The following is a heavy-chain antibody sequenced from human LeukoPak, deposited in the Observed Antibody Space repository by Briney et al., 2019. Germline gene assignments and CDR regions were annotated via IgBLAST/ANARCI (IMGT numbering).Heavy chain of an antibody. CDR1: GGSISSYY. CDR3: ARGRHSGSYPYYYCYMDV. D-gene: IGHD1-26*01. J-gene: IGHJ6*03. V-gene: IGHV4-4*07. Sequence: PSETLSLTCTVSGGSISSYYWSWIRQPAGKGLEWIGRIYTSGSTNYNPSLKSRVTMSVDTSKNQFSLKLSSVTAADTAVYYCARGRHSGSYPYYYCYMDVWGKGTTVTVS. CDR2: IYTSGST.